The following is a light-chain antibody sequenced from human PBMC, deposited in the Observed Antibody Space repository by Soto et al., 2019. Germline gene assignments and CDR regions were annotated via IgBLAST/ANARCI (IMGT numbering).Light chain of an antibody. CDR1: QSISSY. CDR2: AAS. Sequence: DIQMTQSPSSLSASVGDRVTITCRASQSISSYLNWYQQKPGKAPKVLIYAASSLQSGVPSRFSGSGSGTDFTLTISSLQPEDFATYYCQQSYSTLWTFGQGTKVDIK. J-gene: IGKJ1*01. CDR3: QQSYSTLWT. V-gene: IGKV1-39*01.